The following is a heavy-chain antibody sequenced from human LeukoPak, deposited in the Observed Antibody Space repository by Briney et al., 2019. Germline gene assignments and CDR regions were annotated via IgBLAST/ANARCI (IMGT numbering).Heavy chain of an antibody. CDR3: ARGTTFAVAYWFDY. CDR2: IYTSGST. Sequence: SQTLSLTCTVSGDSITSGSYYWTWIRQPAGKGLEWIGRIYTSGSTNYNPPLKSRATISRDTSKNQFSLKLNSVTAADTAVYFCARGTTFAVAYWFDYWGQGALVTVSS. CDR1: GDSITSGSYY. J-gene: IGHJ4*02. V-gene: IGHV4-61*02. D-gene: IGHD6-19*01.